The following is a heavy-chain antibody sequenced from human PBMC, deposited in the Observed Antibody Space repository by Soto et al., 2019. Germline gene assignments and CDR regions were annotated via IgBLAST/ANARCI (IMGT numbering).Heavy chain of an antibody. CDR2: ISGSGATK. CDR3: AKICLPRPLIVNDAFAI. V-gene: IGHV3-23*01. J-gene: IGHJ3*02. D-gene: IGHD3-22*01. CDR1: EFTFSTYS. Sequence: EVQLLESGGGLVQPGGSLRLSCVAFEFTFSTYSMTWVRQAPGKGLEWVSGISGSGATKYYADSVKGRFTISRDNSKGTRYLQLDSLRGEDTAVYFCAKICLPRPLIVNDAFAIWGQGAMVTVSS.